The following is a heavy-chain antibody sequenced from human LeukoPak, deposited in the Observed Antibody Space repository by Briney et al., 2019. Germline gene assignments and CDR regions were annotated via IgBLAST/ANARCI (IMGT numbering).Heavy chain of an antibody. Sequence: GGSLRLSCAASGFTFSSYSMNWVRQAPGKGLEWVSYISSSSSTIYYADSVKGRFTISRDNAKNSLYLQMNSLRAEDTAVYYCASPTSGQSFGIWGQGTMVTVSS. CDR3: ASPTSGQSFGI. CDR1: GFTFSSYS. J-gene: IGHJ3*02. CDR2: ISSSSSTI. V-gene: IGHV3-48*01. D-gene: IGHD6-19*01.